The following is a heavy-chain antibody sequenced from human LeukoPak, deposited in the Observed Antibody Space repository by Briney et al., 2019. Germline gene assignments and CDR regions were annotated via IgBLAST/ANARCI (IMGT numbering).Heavy chain of an antibody. J-gene: IGHJ4*02. CDR1: GFTFSSYD. D-gene: IGHD4-17*01. CDR3: ATYGDYVGGAFDY. CDR2: ISYDGSNK. Sequence: GRSLRLSCAASGFTFSSYDMHWVRQAPGKGPEWVAVISYDGSNKYYADSVKGRFTISRDNSKNTLYLQMNSLRAEDTAVYYCATYGDYVGGAFDYWGQGTLVTVSS. V-gene: IGHV3-30*03.